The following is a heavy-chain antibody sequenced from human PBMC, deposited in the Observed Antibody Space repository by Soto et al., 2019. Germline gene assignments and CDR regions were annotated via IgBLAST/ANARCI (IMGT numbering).Heavy chain of an antibody. CDR2: IKSKTDGGTT. D-gene: IGHD2-2*01. J-gene: IGHJ4*02. CDR3: VTDRLV. Sequence: EVQLVESGGGLVKPGGCLRLSCAASGFTFTNAWMNWVRQAPGKGLESIGRIKSKTDGGTTNYTAPVKGRFIISREDSNNTLFLQMSSLQIEDTAVYYCVTDRLVWGQGTLVTVFS. V-gene: IGHV3-15*01. CDR1: GFTFTNAW.